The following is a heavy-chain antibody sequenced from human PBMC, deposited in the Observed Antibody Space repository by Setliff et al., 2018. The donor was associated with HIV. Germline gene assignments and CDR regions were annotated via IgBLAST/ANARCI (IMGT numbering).Heavy chain of an antibody. J-gene: IGHJ3*01. D-gene: IGHD6-13*01. CDR1: RQTLTNYN. V-gene: IGHV4-34*01. Sequence: PSATLSLPCAVHRQTLTNYNWNWVRQSPGKGLEWIGEVTHRGDVYYNSALKSRLTISLEESINSFSLTLTSVTAADTGVYFGARYSPWYAEGFDVGGPGTMVTVSS. CDR3: ARYSPWYAEGFDV. CDR2: VTHRGDV.